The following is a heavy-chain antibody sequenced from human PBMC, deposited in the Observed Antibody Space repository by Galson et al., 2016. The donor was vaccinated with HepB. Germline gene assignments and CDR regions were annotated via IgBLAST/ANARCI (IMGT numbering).Heavy chain of an antibody. CDR3: AKDQCSGGDCFTTFDN. CDR2: INPHSGAT. J-gene: IGHJ4*02. Sequence: SVKVSCKASEYTFTAYYLHWVRQAPGQGLEWMGWINPHSGATNYAKKFQGRVTMTRDTSISIASVELRSLRSDDTAIYYCAKDQCSGGDCFTTFDNWGQGTLVIVSS. CDR1: EYTFTAYY. D-gene: IGHD2-21*02. V-gene: IGHV1-2*02.